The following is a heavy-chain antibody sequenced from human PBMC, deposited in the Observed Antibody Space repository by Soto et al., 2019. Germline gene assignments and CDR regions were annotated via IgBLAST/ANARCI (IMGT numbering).Heavy chain of an antibody. CDR3: AGQPTAGSYYDLGSYYYYYAMDV. Sequence: PSETLSLTCTVSGGSISGYYWSWIRQPPGKGLEWIGYIYNSGSTYYNPSFKSRVTISLDTSKNQFSLKLNSVTAADTAVYYCAGQPTAGSYYDLGSYYYYYAMDVWGQGTTVTVSS. CDR1: GGSISGYY. D-gene: IGHD3-10*01. J-gene: IGHJ6*02. V-gene: IGHV4-59*08. CDR2: IYNSGST.